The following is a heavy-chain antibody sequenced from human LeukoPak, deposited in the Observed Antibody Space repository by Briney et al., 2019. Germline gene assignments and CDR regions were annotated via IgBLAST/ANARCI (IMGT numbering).Heavy chain of an antibody. J-gene: IGHJ4*02. CDR1: GFTVSRNY. Sequence: GGSLRLSCAVSGFTVSRNYMTWVRQAPGKGLEWVSVMYSGGSTYYADSVKGRFTISRDNSKNTLYFQMNSLRVEDTAIYYCTGVRNDYDGSGYFDYWGQGTLVTVSS. CDR2: MYSGGST. V-gene: IGHV3-53*01. D-gene: IGHD3-22*01. CDR3: TGVRNDYDGSGYFDY.